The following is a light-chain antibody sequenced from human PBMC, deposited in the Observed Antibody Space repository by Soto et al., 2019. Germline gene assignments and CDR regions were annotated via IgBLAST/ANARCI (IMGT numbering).Light chain of an antibody. Sequence: DIQMTQSPSSLSASVGDRVTITCQASQDISNYLNWYQQKPGKAPKLLIYDASNLETGVPSRFSGSGSGTDFTFTISSLQPEDIATYYCQHWFTFGPGTKVDIK. V-gene: IGKV1-33*01. CDR2: DAS. CDR1: QDISNY. CDR3: QHWFT. J-gene: IGKJ3*01.